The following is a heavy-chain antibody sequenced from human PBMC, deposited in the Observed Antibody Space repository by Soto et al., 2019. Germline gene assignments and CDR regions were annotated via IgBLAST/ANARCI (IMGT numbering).Heavy chain of an antibody. CDR2: ISGNSGYI. V-gene: IGHV3-21*01. CDR3: ASEITVDGRAGY. Sequence: EVQLVESGGGLVKPGASLRLSCAGSGFFFSSYTMNWVRQAPGKGLEWVSSISGNSGYIYYADSVKGRFTISRDNAKNSLFLQMKNLRAEDTAVYYCASEITVDGRAGYWGQGTLVTVSS. J-gene: IGHJ4*02. CDR1: GFFFSSYT. D-gene: IGHD6-19*01.